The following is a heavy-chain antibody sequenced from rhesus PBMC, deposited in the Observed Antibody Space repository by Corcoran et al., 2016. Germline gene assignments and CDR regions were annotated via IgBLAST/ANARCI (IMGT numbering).Heavy chain of an antibody. V-gene: IGHV4S2*01. D-gene: IGHD4-29*01. Sequence: QVQLQESGPGLVKPSETLPLTCAVSGASISSNYWSWIRQAPGKGLEWIGRIYGSGGSTDTNPSLRSRVTISMDTAKSQFSLKLSSVTAADTAGYYCAGVGGGSSYVGNRFDVWGAGVLVTVSS. CDR3: AGVGGGSSYVGNRFDV. J-gene: IGHJ5-1*01. CDR2: IYGSGGST. CDR1: GASISSNY.